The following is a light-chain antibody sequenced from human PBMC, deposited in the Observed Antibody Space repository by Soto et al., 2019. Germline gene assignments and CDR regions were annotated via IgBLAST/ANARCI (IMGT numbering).Light chain of an antibody. CDR3: QQYNNWPTYT. V-gene: IGKV3-15*01. J-gene: IGKJ2*01. CDR2: GAS. CDR1: QSFCSG. Sequence: IVMMESPATLYVYTGELAMICFRAIQSFCSGLSWYQQKPGQAPRLLIYGASTRATGIPTRFSGSGSGTGFTLNISSLQSEDYAVYYCQQYNNWPTYTFGPGTQLEI.